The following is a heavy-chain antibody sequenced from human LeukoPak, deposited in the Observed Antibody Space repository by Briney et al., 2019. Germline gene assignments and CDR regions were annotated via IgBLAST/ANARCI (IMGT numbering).Heavy chain of an antibody. V-gene: IGHV4-39*01. J-gene: IGHJ5*02. CDR1: GGSISSSSYY. Sequence: PGGTLSLTCTVSGGSISSSSYYWGWIRPPPGKGQVWIGWIYYSWSTYYNPSHKSRVTISVDTSKNQFSLKMSSVTAADTAVYYCASRIAAAAFDPWGQGTLVTVSS. CDR3: ASRIAAAAFDP. D-gene: IGHD6-13*01. CDR2: IYYSWST.